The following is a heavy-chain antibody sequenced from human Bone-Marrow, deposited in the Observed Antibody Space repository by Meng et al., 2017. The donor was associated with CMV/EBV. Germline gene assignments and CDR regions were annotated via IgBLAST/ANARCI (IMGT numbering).Heavy chain of an antibody. CDR3: VRSEGDYWSGYFDY. V-gene: IGHV3-48*03. J-gene: IGHJ4*02. Sequence: GESLKIPCAASGFTFRNYEMNWVRQAPGKGLEWLSYISGSGDIIYYAYSVKGRFTISRDNRKNSLYLQVNSLRAEDTAVYYCVRSEGDYWSGYFDYWGQGTRVTGSS. CDR2: ISGSGDII. D-gene: IGHD3-3*01. CDR1: GFTFRNYE.